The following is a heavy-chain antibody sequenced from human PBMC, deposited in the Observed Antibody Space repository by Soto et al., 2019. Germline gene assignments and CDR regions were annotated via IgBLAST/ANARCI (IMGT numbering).Heavy chain of an antibody. J-gene: IGHJ5*02. CDR1: GGTFSSYS. CDR3: ARGGAVVVPGSVDRHNWFDP. V-gene: IGHV1-69*02. Sequence: QVQLVQSGAEVKKPGSSVKVSCEASGGTFSSYSFSWVRQAPGQGLEWMGRVVPILGMANYAQKFQGRVTITADKSTXXXYXXMRSLRSDDTAVYYCARGGAVVVPGSVDRHNWFDPWGQGTLVTVSS. D-gene: IGHD2-2*01. CDR2: VVPILGMA.